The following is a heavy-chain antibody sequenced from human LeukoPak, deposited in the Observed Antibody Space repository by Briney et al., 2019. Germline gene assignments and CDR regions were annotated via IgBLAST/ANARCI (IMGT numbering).Heavy chain of an antibody. J-gene: IGHJ4*02. CDR2: INAGNGKT. D-gene: IGHD4-17*01. Sequence: ASVKVSCKASGYSFGDYAIHWVRQAPGQRLEWMGWINAGNGKTKYSQNFQARVTITRDRSASTAYMELSSLRSEDTSVYYCARGRWTATETTYYLDYWGQGTLVTFSS. CDR3: ARGRWTATETTYYLDY. CDR1: GYSFGDYA. V-gene: IGHV1-3*01.